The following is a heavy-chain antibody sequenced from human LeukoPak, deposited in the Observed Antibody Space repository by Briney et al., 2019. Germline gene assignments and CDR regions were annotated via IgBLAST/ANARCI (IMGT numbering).Heavy chain of an antibody. CDR1: GYSISSGYY. D-gene: IGHD3-10*01. Sequence: SETLSLTCTVSGYSISSGYYWGWIRQPPGKGLEWIGFIHYTGGTLYNPSLKSRVTLSVDVSKSRFSLSLTSATTADTAVYYCARTGSSGSFSDYWGQGTLVTVSS. J-gene: IGHJ4*02. CDR3: ARTGSSGSFSDY. CDR2: IHYTGGT. V-gene: IGHV4-38-2*02.